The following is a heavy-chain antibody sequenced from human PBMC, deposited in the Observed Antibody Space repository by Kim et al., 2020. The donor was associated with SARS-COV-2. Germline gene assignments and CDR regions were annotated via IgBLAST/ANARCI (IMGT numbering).Heavy chain of an antibody. Sequence: SETLSLTCTVSGGSITSYSYYWGWIRQPPGKGLEWIGSIYYSGSAYSNPSPNSRVTISVDTSKNQFSLKRTSVTAADTAGYYCARNAGGKQWLVLGLRGFDSWGQGTLVTVSS. CDR3: ARNAGGKQWLVLGLRGFDS. CDR2: IYYSGSA. D-gene: IGHD6-19*01. V-gene: IGHV4-39*01. CDR1: GGSITSYSYY. J-gene: IGHJ5*01.